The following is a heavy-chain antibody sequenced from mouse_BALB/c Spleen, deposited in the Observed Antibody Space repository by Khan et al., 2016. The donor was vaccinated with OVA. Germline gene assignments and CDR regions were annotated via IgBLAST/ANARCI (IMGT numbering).Heavy chain of an antibody. CDR3: ARQPYYHYYIMDY. D-gene: IGHD2-10*01. V-gene: IGHV2-6-1*01. Sequence: QVQLKESGPGLVAPSQSLSITCTISGFSLTNYGVHWVRQPPGKGLEWLVVIWSDGSTTYDSALKSSLTISKDNSKSQVFLEMDSLQTDDTAMYYCARQPYYHYYIMDYWGQGTSVTVSS. CDR1: GFSLTNYG. J-gene: IGHJ4*01. CDR2: IWSDGST.